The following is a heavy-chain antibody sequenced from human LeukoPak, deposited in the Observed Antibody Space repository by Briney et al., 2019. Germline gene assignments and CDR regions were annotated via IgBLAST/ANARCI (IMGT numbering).Heavy chain of an antibody. V-gene: IGHV4-30-2*01. Sequence: SWIRXPXXXGLEWIGYIYHSGSTYYNPSLKSRVTISVDRSKNQFSLKLSSVTAADTAVYYCARDSGYCSSTSCYSWFDPWGQGTLVTVSS. CDR3: ARDSGYCSSTSCYSWFDP. D-gene: IGHD2-2*02. CDR2: IYHSGST. J-gene: IGHJ5*02.